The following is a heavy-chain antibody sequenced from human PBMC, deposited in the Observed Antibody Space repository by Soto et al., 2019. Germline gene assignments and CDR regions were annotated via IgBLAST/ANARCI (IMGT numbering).Heavy chain of an antibody. CDR1: GGTFSSYA. D-gene: IGHD1-26*01. Sequence: ASVKVSCKASGGTFSSYAISWVRQAPGQGLEWMGGIIPIFGTANYAQKFQGRVTITADESTSTAYMELSSLRSEDTAVYYCAREPSDGSYFVYWGQGTLVTVSS. CDR3: AREPSDGSYFVY. J-gene: IGHJ4*02. CDR2: IIPIFGTA. V-gene: IGHV1-69*13.